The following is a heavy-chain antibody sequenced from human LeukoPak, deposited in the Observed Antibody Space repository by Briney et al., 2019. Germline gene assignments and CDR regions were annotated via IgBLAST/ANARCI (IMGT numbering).Heavy chain of an antibody. CDR2: ISYDGSNK. CDR1: GFTFSSYG. CDR3: AKAPGMTYWFDP. D-gene: IGHD1-1*01. Sequence: GGSLRLSCAASGFTFSSYGMHWVRQAPGKGLEWVAVISYDGSNKYYADSVKGRFTISRDNSKNTLYLQMNSLRAEDTAVYYCAKAPGMTYWFDPWGQGTLVTVSS. V-gene: IGHV3-30*18. J-gene: IGHJ5*02.